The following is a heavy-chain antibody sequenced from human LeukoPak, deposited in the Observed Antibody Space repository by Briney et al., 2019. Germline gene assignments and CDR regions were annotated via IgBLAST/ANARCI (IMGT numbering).Heavy chain of an antibody. D-gene: IGHD3-3*01. J-gene: IGHJ4*02. CDR1: GSSVSSDEYY. CDR3: ARVKVLRFLEWFLDF. CDR2: VYYSGSS. V-gene: IGHV4-31*03. Sequence: SETLSLTCSVSGSSVSSDEYYWSWVRQHPGKGLEWIGYVYYSGSSYYIPSLESRVTMSVEVSKNQISLELRSVTAADTAVYYCARVKVLRFLEWFLDFWGQGALVTVSS.